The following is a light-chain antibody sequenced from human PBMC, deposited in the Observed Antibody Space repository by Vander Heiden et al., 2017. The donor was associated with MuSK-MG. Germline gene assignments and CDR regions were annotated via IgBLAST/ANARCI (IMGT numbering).Light chain of an antibody. CDR2: AAS. CDR3: QQDYSYPHT. J-gene: IGKJ4*01. Sequence: AIRMTQSPSSFSASTGDSVTITCRASQGISSYLAWYQQKPGKAPKLLIYAASTLQSGVPSRFSGSGSGTDSTLTIRCLQSEDFATYYCQQDYSYPHTFGAGTKVEIK. V-gene: IGKV1-8*01. CDR1: QGISSY.